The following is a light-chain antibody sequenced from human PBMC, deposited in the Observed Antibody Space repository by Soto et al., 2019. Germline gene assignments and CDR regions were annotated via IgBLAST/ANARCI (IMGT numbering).Light chain of an antibody. V-gene: IGLV2-14*01. CDR2: EVS. J-gene: IGLJ1*01. Sequence: QSALTQPASVSGSPGQSITISCTGTSSDVGAYNYVSWYQQYPGKVPKLIIYEVSNRPSGVSNRFSGSKSGNTASLTISGLQAEDEADYYCNSYTSSRTRVFGTGTKVTVL. CDR1: SSDVGAYNY. CDR3: NSYTSSRTRV.